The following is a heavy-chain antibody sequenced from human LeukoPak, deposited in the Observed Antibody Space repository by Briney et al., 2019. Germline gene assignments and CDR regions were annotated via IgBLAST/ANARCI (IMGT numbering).Heavy chain of an antibody. D-gene: IGHD3-22*01. V-gene: IGHV3-21*01. CDR2: ISSSSSYI. J-gene: IGHJ3*02. CDR3: AREGRLYDSSGYYVI. CDR1: GFTVSGNY. Sequence: GGSLRLSCAVSGFTVSGNYMSWVRQAPGEGLEWVSSISSSSSYIYYADSVKGRFTISRDNAKNSLYLQMNSLRAEDTAVYYCAREGRLYDSSGYYVIWGQGTMVTVSS.